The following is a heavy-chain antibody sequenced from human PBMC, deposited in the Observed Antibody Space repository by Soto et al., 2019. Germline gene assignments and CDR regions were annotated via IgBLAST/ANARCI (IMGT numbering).Heavy chain of an antibody. D-gene: IGHD1-20*01. CDR3: AKSVVAMMITLCFDF. V-gene: IGHV3-23*01. CDR2: ISDGGGTT. CDR1: GFTFSNYA. J-gene: IGHJ4*02. Sequence: EVQLLESGGGLILPGGSLRLSCAASGFTFSNYAMSWVRQAPGKGPEWVSVISDGGGTTYYADSVKGRFTISRDSSKNTLYLQMNSLRAEDTAVYYCAKSVVAMMITLCFDFWGQGALVTVSS.